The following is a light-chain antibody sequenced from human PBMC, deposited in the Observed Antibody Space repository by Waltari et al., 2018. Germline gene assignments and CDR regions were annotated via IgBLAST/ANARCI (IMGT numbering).Light chain of an antibody. Sequence: SYDLTQPPSVSVSPGQTASITCSGDQLGDKYISWYQHKTGQSPLLVIDQDNKRPPEIPGRFSGSSSGNTATLTISGTQAFDEADYYCQTWDTGTAIFGGGTKVTV. CDR2: QDN. J-gene: IGLJ2*01. CDR3: QTWDTGTAI. V-gene: IGLV3-1*01. CDR1: QLGDKY.